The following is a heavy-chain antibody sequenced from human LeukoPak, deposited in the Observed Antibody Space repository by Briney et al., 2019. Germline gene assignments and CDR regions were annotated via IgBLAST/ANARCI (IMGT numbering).Heavy chain of an antibody. D-gene: IGHD1-26*01. Sequence: HPGGSLRLSCAASGFTFSSYAMHWVRQAPGKGLEWVAVISYDGSNKYYADSVKGRFTISRDNSKNTLYLQMNSLRAEDTAVYYCARESRWWELRVRAFDIWGQGTMVTVSS. CDR3: ARESRWWELRVRAFDI. CDR2: ISYDGSNK. V-gene: IGHV3-30*04. CDR1: GFTFSSYA. J-gene: IGHJ3*02.